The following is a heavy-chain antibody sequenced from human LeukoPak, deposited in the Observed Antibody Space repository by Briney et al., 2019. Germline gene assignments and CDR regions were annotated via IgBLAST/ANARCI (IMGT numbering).Heavy chain of an antibody. Sequence: PGGSLRLSCAASGFTFSSYSMNWVRQAPGKGLEWVSSISSSSSYIYYADSVKGRFTISRDNAKNSLYLQMNSLRGEDTAVYYCAKDGDFWSGFAPGFDPWGQGTLVTVSS. D-gene: IGHD3-3*01. CDR1: GFTFSSYS. J-gene: IGHJ5*02. V-gene: IGHV3-21*01. CDR3: AKDGDFWSGFAPGFDP. CDR2: ISSSSSYI.